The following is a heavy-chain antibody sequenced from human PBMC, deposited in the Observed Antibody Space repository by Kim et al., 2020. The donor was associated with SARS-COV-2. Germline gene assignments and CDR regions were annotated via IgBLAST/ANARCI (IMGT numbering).Heavy chain of an antibody. CDR1: GFTFSSYA. D-gene: IGHD2-8*02. CDR2: ISGSGGSI. Sequence: GGSLRLSCAASGFTFSSYAMSWVRQAPGKGLEWVSAISGSGGSIYYADSVKGRFTISRDNSKNTLYLQMNSLRAEDTAVYYCAKQSGTVLPGGSVQKRSYWYFDLWGRGTLVTVSS. V-gene: IGHV3-23*01. J-gene: IGHJ2*01. CDR3: AKQSGTVLPGGSVQKRSYWYFDL.